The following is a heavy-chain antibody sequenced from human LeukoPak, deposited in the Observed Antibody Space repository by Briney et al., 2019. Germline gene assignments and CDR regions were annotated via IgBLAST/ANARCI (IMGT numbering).Heavy chain of an antibody. J-gene: IGHJ4*02. D-gene: IGHD2-21*02. CDR2: TYYKSKWCN. CDR3: ARRVTAWYFDS. V-gene: IGHV6-1*01. Sequence: SQTLSLTCAISGDSVSSSAASWNWFRQSPSRGLEWLGRTYYKSKWCNDYALSVKSRITIGPDTSKNQFSLQLNSVTPEDTAVYYCARRVTAWYFDSWGQGSLVTVSS. CDR1: GDSVSSSAAS.